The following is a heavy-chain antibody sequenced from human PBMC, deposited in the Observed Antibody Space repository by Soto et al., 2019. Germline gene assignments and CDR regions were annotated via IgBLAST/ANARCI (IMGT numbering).Heavy chain of an antibody. CDR1: GFTCSSYA. CDR2: ISGSGGST. CDR3: AKVPAGWYADCMDV. D-gene: IGHD6-19*01. V-gene: IGHV3-23*01. J-gene: IGHJ6*02. Sequence: EVQLLVSGGGLVQPGGSLRISCAPSGFTCSSYAMSWVRQAPGKGLEWVSAISGSGGSTYYADSVKGRFTISRYNSKNTLYLQMNSLRAEDTAVYYCAKVPAGWYADCMDVWGQGTTVTVSS.